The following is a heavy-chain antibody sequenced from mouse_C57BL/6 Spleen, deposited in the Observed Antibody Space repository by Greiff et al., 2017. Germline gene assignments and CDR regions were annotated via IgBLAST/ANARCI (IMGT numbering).Heavy chain of an antibody. J-gene: IGHJ3*01. D-gene: IGHD2-1*01. CDR1: GYTFTDYY. Sequence: VQLQQSGPVLVKPGASVKMSCKASGYTFTDYYMNWVKQSHGKSLEWIGVINPYNGGTSYNQKFKGKATLTVDKSSSTAYMELNSLTSEDSAVYYCASALYGNYKILGAYWGQGTLVTVSA. CDR2: INPYNGGT. CDR3: ASALYGNYKILGAY. V-gene: IGHV1-19*01.